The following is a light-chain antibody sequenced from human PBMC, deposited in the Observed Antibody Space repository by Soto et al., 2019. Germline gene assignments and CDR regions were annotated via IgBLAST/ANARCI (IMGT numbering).Light chain of an antibody. Sequence: QSALTQPPSASGTPGQRVTIPCSGSSANIGRNIVNWYQHLPGTAPKLLIYSNYQRPSGVPDRFSGSRSGSSASLAISGLQSEDEADYYCSSWDDSLNGFVVFGGGTQLTVL. J-gene: IGLJ2*01. CDR3: SSWDDSLNGFVV. V-gene: IGLV1-44*01. CDR2: SNY. CDR1: SANIGRNI.